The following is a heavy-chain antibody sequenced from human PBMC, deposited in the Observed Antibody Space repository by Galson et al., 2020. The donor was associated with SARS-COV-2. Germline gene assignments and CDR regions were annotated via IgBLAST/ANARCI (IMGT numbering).Heavy chain of an antibody. D-gene: IGHD6-19*01. V-gene: IGHV3-7*03. CDR3: ARDVGLSLYSSGWYYCYYYMDV. J-gene: IGHJ6*03. CDR1: GFTFSSYW. Sequence: GGSLRLSCAASGFTFSSYWMSWVRQAPGKGLEWVANIKQDGSEKYYVDSVKGRFTISRDNAKNSLYLQMNSLRAEDTAVYYCARDVGLSLYSSGWYYCYYYMDVWGKGTTVTVSS. CDR2: IKQDGSEK.